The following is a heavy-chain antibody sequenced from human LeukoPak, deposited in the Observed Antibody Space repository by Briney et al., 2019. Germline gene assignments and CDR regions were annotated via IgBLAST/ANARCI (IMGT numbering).Heavy chain of an antibody. D-gene: IGHD1-20*01. CDR2: IHYSGSP. V-gene: IGHV4-59*08. CDR1: GGSNY. J-gene: IGHJ5*02. CDR3: ARHSNWNAGVDWFDP. Sequence: SETLSLTCTVSGGSNYWSWIRQPPGKELEWIGYIHYSGSPNYNPSLKSRVTISIDTSKNQFSLRLNSVTAEDTAVYYCARHSNWNAGVDWFDPWGQGTQVTVSS.